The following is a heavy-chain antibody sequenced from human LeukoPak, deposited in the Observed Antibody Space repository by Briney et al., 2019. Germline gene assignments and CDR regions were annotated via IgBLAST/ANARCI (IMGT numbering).Heavy chain of an antibody. J-gene: IGHJ5*02. Sequence: SETLSLTCTVSGGSISNTSYYWGWIRQPPGKGLEWIGSIYHSGSTYYNPSLKSRVTISVDTSKSQFSLKLSSVTAADTAVYYCARDRWFDPWGQGTLITVSS. V-gene: IGHV4-39*07. CDR1: GGSISNTSYY. CDR3: ARDRWFDP. CDR2: IYHSGST.